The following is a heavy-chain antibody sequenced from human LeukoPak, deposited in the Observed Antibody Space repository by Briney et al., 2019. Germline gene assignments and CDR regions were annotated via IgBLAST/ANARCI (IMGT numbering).Heavy chain of an antibody. Sequence: SVKVSCKASGGTFSSYAISWVRQAPGQGLEWMGGIIPIFGTANYAQKFQGRVTITADESTSTAYMELSSLRSEDTAVYYCARDGPKSSMIVVVHYGMDVWGQGTTVTVSS. J-gene: IGHJ6*02. V-gene: IGHV1-69*13. CDR2: IIPIFGTA. CDR1: GGTFSSYA. CDR3: ARDGPKSSMIVVVHYGMDV. D-gene: IGHD3-22*01.